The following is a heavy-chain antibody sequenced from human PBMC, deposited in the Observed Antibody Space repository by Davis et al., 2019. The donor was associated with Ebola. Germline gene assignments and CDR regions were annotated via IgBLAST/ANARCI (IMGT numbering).Heavy chain of an antibody. CDR1: GYSFTSYW. D-gene: IGHD4-17*01. CDR3: AREPTVTTSYYYYYMDV. CDR2: IDPSDSYT. Sequence: GESLKISCKGSGYSFTSYWISWVRQMPGKGLEWMGRIDPSDSYTNYSPSFQGHVTISADKSISTAYLQWSSLKASDTAMYYCAREPTVTTSYYYYYMDVWGKGTTVTVSS. V-gene: IGHV5-10-1*01. J-gene: IGHJ6*03.